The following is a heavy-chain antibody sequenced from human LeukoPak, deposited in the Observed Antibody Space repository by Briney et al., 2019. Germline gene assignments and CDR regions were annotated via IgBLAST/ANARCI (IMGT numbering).Heavy chain of an antibody. CDR2: ISSSSSTI. J-gene: IGHJ6*02. V-gene: IGHV3-48*01. CDR3: ARGGFSVLRYFDWSTEDYYYGMDV. D-gene: IGHD3-9*01. Sequence: GGSLRLSCAASGFTFNSYNMNWVRQAPGKGLEWVSYISSSSSTIYYADSVKGRFTISRDNAKNSLYLQMNSLRAEDTAVYYCARGGFSVLRYFDWSTEDYYYGMDVWGQGTTVTVSS. CDR1: GFTFNSYN.